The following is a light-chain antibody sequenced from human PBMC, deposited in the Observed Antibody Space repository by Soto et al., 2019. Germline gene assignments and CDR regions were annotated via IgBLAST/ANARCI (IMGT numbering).Light chain of an antibody. V-gene: IGKV3-15*01. J-gene: IGKJ2*01. CDR3: QQGHNWPLT. CDR2: GAS. CDR1: QSINSE. Sequence: EIVMTQSPATLSLYPGERAALSCRASQSINSELAWYQQKPGQPPRLLIYGASTRVTGVPARSTGSESGSEFTLTISGLQSEDFAVYYCQQGHNWPLTFGQGTRLEI.